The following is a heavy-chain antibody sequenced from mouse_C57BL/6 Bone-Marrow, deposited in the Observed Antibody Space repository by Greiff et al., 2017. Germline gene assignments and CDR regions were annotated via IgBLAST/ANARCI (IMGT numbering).Heavy chain of an antibody. D-gene: IGHD1-1*01. Sequence: VQVVESGAELVRPGASVTLSCKASGYTFTDYEMHWVKQTPVHGLEWIGAIDPETGGTAYNQKFKGKAILTADKSPSTAYMELRSLTSEDSAVYYCTSYYGYAMDYWGQGTSVTVSS. CDR2: IDPETGGT. J-gene: IGHJ4*01. V-gene: IGHV1-15*01. CDR1: GYTFTDYE. CDR3: TSYYGYAMDY.